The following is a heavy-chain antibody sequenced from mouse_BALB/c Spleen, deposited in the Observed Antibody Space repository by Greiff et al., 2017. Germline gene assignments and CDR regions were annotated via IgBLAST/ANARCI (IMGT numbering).Heavy chain of an antibody. J-gene: IGHJ2*01. CDR1: GYTFTSYW. CDR2: ILPGSGST. D-gene: IGHD1-1*01. CDR3: ARFYYYGSSYFDY. V-gene: IGHV1-9*01. Sequence: VQLQQSGAELMKPGASVKLSCTATGYTFTSYWIEWVKQRPGHGLEWIGEILPGSGSTNYNEKFKGKATFTADTSSNTAYMQLSSLTSEDSAVYYCARFYYYGSSYFDYWGKGITLTVSS.